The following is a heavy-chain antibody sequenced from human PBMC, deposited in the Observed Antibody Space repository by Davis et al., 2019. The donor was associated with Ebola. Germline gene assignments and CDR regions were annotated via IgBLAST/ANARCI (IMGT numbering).Heavy chain of an antibody. J-gene: IGHJ4*02. V-gene: IGHV1-69*05. D-gene: IGHD3-10*01. Sequence: SVKVSCKASGGTFSNYAISWVRQAPGQGLEYMGGIIPVFGTPDYAQKFQGRVTMTTDTSTSTAYMELRSLRSDDTAVYYCARDLGWFGELLSYYFDYWGQGTLVTVSS. CDR3: ARDLGWFGELLSYYFDY. CDR2: IIPVFGTP. CDR1: GGTFSNYA.